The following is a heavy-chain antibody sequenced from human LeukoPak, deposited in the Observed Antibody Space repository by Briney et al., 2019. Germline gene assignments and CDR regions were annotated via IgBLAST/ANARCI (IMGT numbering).Heavy chain of an antibody. CDR1: GGSISSYY. CDR2: VYYTGST. Sequence: SETLSLTCTVSGGSISSYYWSWVRQPPGKGLEWIGFVYYTGSTSYNPSLRGRVTISVDTSKNQFYLNLTSVTAADTARYYCARARMVTFFDEWGQGTLVTVSS. V-gene: IGHV4-59*01. J-gene: IGHJ4*02. CDR3: ARARMVTFFDE. D-gene: IGHD5-18*01.